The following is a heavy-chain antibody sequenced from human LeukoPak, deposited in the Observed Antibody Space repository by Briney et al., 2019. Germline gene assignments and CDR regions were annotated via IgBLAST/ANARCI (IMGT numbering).Heavy chain of an antibody. J-gene: IGHJ4*02. Sequence: SETLSLTCAVYGGSFSGYCWSWIRQPPGKGLEWIGEINHSGSTNYNPPLKSRVTISVDTSKNQFSLKLSSVTAADTAVYYCARGRHDSSGYYAIDYWGQGTLVTVSS. CDR3: ARGRHDSSGYYAIDY. D-gene: IGHD3-22*01. CDR1: GGSFSGYC. CDR2: INHSGST. V-gene: IGHV4-34*01.